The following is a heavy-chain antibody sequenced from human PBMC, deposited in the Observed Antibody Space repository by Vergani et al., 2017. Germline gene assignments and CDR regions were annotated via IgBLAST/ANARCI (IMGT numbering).Heavy chain of an antibody. Sequence: LQLQESGPGLVKPSQTLSLTCTVSGVSISSGSYYWSWVRQAPGKGLEWVGRIKSKTDGGTTDYAAPVKGRFTISRDDSKNTLYLQMNSLKTEDTAVYYCTTDKNWGQGTLVTVSS. CDR3: TTDKN. V-gene: IGHV3-15*01. J-gene: IGHJ4*02. CDR1: GVSISSGSYY. CDR2: IKSKTDGGTT.